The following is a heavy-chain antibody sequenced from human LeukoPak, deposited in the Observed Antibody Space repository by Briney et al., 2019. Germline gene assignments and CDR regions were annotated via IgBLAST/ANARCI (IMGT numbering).Heavy chain of an antibody. J-gene: IGHJ4*02. CDR3: ARREAMVRGPGYFDY. D-gene: IGHD3-10*01. CDR1: GGSISSGGYY. V-gene: IGHV4-31*03. CDR2: IYYSGST. Sequence: PSQTLSLTCTVSGGSISSGGYYWSWIRQHPGKGLEWIVYIYYSGSTYYNPSLKSRVTISVDTSKNQFSLKLSSVTAADTAVYYCARREAMVRGPGYFDYWGQGTLVTVSS.